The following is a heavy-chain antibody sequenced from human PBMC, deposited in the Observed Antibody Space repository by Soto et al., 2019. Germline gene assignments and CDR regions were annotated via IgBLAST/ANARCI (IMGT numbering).Heavy chain of an antibody. Sequence: GASVKVSCKASGYTFISCAIHWVRQAPGQRLEWMGWINAGNGNTKYSQKFQGRVTITRDTSASTAYMELTSLRSEDTAVYYCARELQGLYYFDYWGRGTLVTVSS. CDR3: ARELQGLYYFDY. CDR2: INAGNGNT. CDR1: GYTFISCA. D-gene: IGHD2-15*01. V-gene: IGHV1-3*01. J-gene: IGHJ4*02.